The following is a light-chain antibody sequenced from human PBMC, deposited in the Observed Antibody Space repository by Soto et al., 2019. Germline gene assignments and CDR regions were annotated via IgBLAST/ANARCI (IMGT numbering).Light chain of an antibody. CDR3: QHYKTWPLA. V-gene: IGKV3-15*01. J-gene: IGKJ4*01. CDR1: QGVGST. Sequence: EIVMTQSPATLSVSPGERVTLSCRASQGVGSTINWYRQQPGQAPRLLIYDAYLRATGVPARFSGSGSGTEFTLTISSLQSEDFAVYYCQHYKTWPLAFGGGTKVEIK. CDR2: DAY.